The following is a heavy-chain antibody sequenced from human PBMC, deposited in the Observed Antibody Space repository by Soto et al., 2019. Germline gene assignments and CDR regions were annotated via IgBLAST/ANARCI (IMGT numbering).Heavy chain of an antibody. CDR1: GGSISSYY. D-gene: IGHD6-6*01. CDR3: ARAYSSSSYSYYYYYYGMGV. CDR2: IYYSGST. Sequence: SETLSLTCTVSGGSISSYYWSWIRQPPGKGLEWIGYIYYSGSTNYNPSLKSRVTISVDTSKNQFSLKLSSVTAADTAVYYCARAYSSSSYSYYYYYYGMGVWGQGTTVTVSS. J-gene: IGHJ6*02. V-gene: IGHV4-59*13.